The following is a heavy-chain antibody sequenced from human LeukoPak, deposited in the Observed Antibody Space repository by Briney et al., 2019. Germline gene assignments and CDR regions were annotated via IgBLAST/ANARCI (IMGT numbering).Heavy chain of an antibody. V-gene: IGHV3-53*01. J-gene: IGHJ4*02. CDR2: IYSGGST. Sequence: PGGSLRLSCAASGFTFSSNYMSWVRQTPGKGLEWVAVIYSGGSTYYSDSVRGRFTISRDNSKNTHYLQMNSLRAEDTAVYYCARLDSSGYYFGYWGQGTLVTVSS. CDR3: ARLDSSGYYFGY. CDR1: GFTFSSNY. D-gene: IGHD3-22*01.